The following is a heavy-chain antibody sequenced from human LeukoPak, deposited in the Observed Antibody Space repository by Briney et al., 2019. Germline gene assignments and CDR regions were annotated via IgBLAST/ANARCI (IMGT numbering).Heavy chain of an antibody. CDR2: IRSKAYGGTT. D-gene: IGHD5-24*01. CDR1: GFTFGDYA. V-gene: IGHV3-49*04. J-gene: IGHJ4*02. Sequence: GGSLRLSCTASGFTFGDYAMSWVRQAPGKGLEWVGFIRSKAYGGTTEYAASVKGRFTISRDDSKSIAYLQMNSLKTEDTAVYYCTRDRVRDGYNSSLRYWGQGTLVTVSS. CDR3: TRDRVRDGYNSSLRY.